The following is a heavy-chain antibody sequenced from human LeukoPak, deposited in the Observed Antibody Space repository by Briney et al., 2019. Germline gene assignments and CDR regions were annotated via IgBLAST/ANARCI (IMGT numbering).Heavy chain of an antibody. CDR2: INHSGST. Sequence: SETLSLTCAVYGGSFSGYYWSWIRQPPGKGLEWIGEINHSGSTNYNPSLKSRVTISVDTSKNQFSLKLSSVTAADTAVYHCARAPLALDIWGQGTMVTVSS. J-gene: IGHJ3*02. V-gene: IGHV4-34*01. CDR1: GGSFSGYY. CDR3: ARAPLALDI.